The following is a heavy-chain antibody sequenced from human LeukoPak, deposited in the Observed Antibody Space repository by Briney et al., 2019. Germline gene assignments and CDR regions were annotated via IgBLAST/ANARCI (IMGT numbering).Heavy chain of an antibody. V-gene: IGHV3-30*02. CDR1: VFTFRSYD. Sequence: GGSLRLSCAASVFTFRSYDMLWARRAPGRGLEGVAFIRYYESNKYCAASVTGRFTISRDNSKNKLCLQMNSLRAEDTAVYYCAKIRGTGYYHYWGQGTLVTVSS. CDR2: IRYYESNK. D-gene: IGHD3/OR15-3a*01. CDR3: AKIRGTGYYHY. J-gene: IGHJ4*02.